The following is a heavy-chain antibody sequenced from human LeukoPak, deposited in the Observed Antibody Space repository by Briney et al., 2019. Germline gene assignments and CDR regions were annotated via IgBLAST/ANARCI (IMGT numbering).Heavy chain of an antibody. V-gene: IGHV3-7*01. CDR1: GFTFNNYW. CDR3: ARDYTNDAFDI. J-gene: IGHJ3*02. CDR2: IKQDGGEE. Sequence: GGSLRLSCAASGFTFNNYWMNWVRQAPGKGPEWVANIKQDGGEEHYVDPVKGRFTISRDNAKNSLYLQMNSLRAEDTAVYYCARDYTNDAFDIWGLGTMVTVSS. D-gene: IGHD4-11*01.